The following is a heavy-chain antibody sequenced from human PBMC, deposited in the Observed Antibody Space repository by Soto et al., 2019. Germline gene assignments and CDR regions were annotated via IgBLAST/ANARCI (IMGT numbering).Heavy chain of an antibody. J-gene: IGHJ4*02. Sequence: EVHLLESGGGLVKPGGSLRLSCATSGLTFSNYAMSWVRQAPGGGLEWVSSMSGSSSTTYYADSVKGRFTISRDRSKNTLYLQMSSLRAEDTALYYCAKNQERELPRVIDFWGQGTLVTVSS. V-gene: IGHV3-23*01. CDR1: GLTFSNYA. CDR3: AKNQERELPRVIDF. D-gene: IGHD1-7*01. CDR2: MSGSSSTT.